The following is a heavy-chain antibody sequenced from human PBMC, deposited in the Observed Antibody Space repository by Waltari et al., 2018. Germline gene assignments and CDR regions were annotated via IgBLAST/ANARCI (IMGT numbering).Heavy chain of an antibody. Sequence: EVQLVESGGGLVQPGRSLRLSCAASGFTFADYALHWVRQAPGKGLEWVSGSSWNSGSIGYAEAVKERFNVTGDNAKNCLYLQMNSVRAEDMALYYCARDGCTVTVEYHDYDGMDDWGQGDRVSVTS. CDR3: ARDGCTVTVEYHDYDGMDD. CDR2: SSWNSGSI. D-gene: IGHD4-4*01. CDR1: GFTFADYA. V-gene: IGHV3-9*03. J-gene: IGHJ6*02.